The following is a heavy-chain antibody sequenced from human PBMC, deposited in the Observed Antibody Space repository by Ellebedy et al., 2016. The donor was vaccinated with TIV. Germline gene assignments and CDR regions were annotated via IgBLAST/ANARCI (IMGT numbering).Heavy chain of an antibody. CDR1: GFTFSSYA. D-gene: IGHD2-21*01. CDR3: AKASILWWSLYYFDY. J-gene: IGHJ4*02. CDR2: ISGSGGST. Sequence: GESLKISCAASGFTFSSYAMSWVRQAPGKGLEWVSAISGSGGSTYYADSVKGRFTISRDNSKNTLYLQMNSLRAEDTAVYYCAKASILWWSLYYFDYWGQGTLVTVSS. V-gene: IGHV3-23*01.